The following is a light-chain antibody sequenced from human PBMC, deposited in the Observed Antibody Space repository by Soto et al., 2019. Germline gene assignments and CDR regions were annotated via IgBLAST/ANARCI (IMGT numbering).Light chain of an antibody. Sequence: DVQMTQSPSSVSASVGHRVTITCRASQGISSWLAWYQQKPGKAPKLLIYAASSLQSGVPSRFSGSGSGTDFTLTISSLQTEDFATYSCQQSYNSPQTFGRGTKVDIK. CDR3: QQSYNSPQT. J-gene: IGKJ1*01. CDR2: AAS. V-gene: IGKV1-12*01. CDR1: QGISSW.